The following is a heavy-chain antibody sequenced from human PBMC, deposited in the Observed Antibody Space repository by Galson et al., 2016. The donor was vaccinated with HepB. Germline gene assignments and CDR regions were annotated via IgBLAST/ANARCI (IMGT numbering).Heavy chain of an antibody. J-gene: IGHJ6*02. V-gene: IGHV3-74*01. CDR3: ARGPRYQVHYAMDA. D-gene: IGHD2-2*01. CDR1: GFTFTQCW. CDR2: INNDGSST. Sequence: SLRLSCAASGFTFTQCWMHWVRLVPGKGLAWVGRINNDGSSTNYADSAKGRFTITRDNVENTVDLQMNSLTVEDTAIYFCARGPRYQVHYAMDAWGRGTTVTVS.